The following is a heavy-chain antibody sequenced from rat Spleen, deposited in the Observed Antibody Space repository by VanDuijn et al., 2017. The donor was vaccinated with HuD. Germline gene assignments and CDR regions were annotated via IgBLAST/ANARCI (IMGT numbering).Heavy chain of an antibody. V-gene: IGHV3-3*01. CDR2: INSAGST. CDR1: GYSITSSYR. CDR3: ARTGRFLFYY. Sequence: EVQLQESGPGLVKPSQSLSLTCSVTGYSITSSYRWNWIRKFPGNKLEWMGYINSAGSTNYNPSLKSRISITRDTSKNQFFLQVNSITTEDTATYYCARTGRFLFYYWGQGVMVTVSS. D-gene: IGHD5-1*01. J-gene: IGHJ2*01.